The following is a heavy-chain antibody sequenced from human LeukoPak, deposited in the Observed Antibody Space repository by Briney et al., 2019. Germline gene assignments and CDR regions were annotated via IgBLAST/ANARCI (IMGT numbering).Heavy chain of an antibody. J-gene: IGHJ5*02. V-gene: IGHV3-23*01. Sequence: PGGSLRLSCAASGFTFSSYAMSWVRQAPGKGLEWVSAISGSGGSTYYADSVKGRFTISRDNSKNTLYLQMNSLGAEDTAVYYCAKEEGRSGWYNWFDPWGQGTLVTVSS. CDR3: AKEEGRSGWYNWFDP. CDR2: ISGSGGST. D-gene: IGHD6-19*01. CDR1: GFTFSSYA.